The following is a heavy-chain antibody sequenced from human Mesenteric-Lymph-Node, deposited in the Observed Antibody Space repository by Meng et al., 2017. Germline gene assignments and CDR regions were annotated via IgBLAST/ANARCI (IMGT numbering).Heavy chain of an antibody. CDR1: GFTFSSYW. CDR3: ARDLYDFWSGYRLDYYYGMDV. V-gene: IGHV3-23*01. D-gene: IGHD3-3*01. Sequence: GESLKISCAASGFTFSSYWMHWVRQAPGKGLEWVSAISGSGGSTYYADSVKGRFTISRDNSKNTLYLQMNSLRAEDTAVYYCARDLYDFWSGYRLDYYYGMDVWGQGTTVTVSS. CDR2: ISGSGGST. J-gene: IGHJ6*02.